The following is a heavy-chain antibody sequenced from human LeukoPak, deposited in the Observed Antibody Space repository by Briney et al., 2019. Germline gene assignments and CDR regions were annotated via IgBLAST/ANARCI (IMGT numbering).Heavy chain of an antibody. J-gene: IGHJ4*02. CDR3: ARHPNGAWGTDRNYFFDY. V-gene: IGHV4-59*08. CDR2: IYDSGST. CDR1: GASISSYY. D-gene: IGHD3-16*01. Sequence: PSETLSLTCTVSGASISSYYWSWIRQPPGKGLEWIGYIYDSGSTNHNPSLKSRVTISVDTSKNQFSLKLSSVTASDTAVYYCARHPNGAWGTDRNYFFDYWGQGTLVTVSS.